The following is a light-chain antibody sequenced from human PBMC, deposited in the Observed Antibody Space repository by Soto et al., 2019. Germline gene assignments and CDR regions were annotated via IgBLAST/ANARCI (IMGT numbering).Light chain of an antibody. J-gene: IGKJ5*01. Sequence: EIVLTQSPATLSLSPVERATLSCMASQSVSSYLAWYQQKPGQAPRLLIYDASNRATGIPARFSGSGSGTDFTLTISSLEPEDFAVYYCQQRSNWPPITFGQGTRLKIK. CDR3: QQRSNWPPIT. V-gene: IGKV3-11*01. CDR1: QSVSSY. CDR2: DAS.